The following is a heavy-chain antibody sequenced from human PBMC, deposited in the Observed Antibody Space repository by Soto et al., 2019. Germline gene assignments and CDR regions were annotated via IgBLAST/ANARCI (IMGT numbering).Heavy chain of an antibody. CDR3: ARADPVVLLDHYSYGMDV. D-gene: IGHD2-15*01. V-gene: IGHV1-69*02. CDR1: GGTFSTHT. Sequence: QVQLVQSGAEVKKPGSSVKVSCKASGGTFSTHTISWVRQAPGQGLEWMGRSIPILGLANYAQKFQGRVTTSADKSTNTAYTDLRSLRSDDTAVYYCARADPVVLLDHYSYGMDVWGQGTTVTVSS. CDR2: SIPILGLA. J-gene: IGHJ6*02.